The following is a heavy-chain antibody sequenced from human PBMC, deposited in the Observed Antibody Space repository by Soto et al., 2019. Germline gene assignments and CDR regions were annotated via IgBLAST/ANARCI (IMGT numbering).Heavy chain of an antibody. CDR2: VFWDDDQ. CDR1: GFPLTTGGEA. J-gene: IGHJ4*02. CDR3: AHRLYSTIFDY. V-gene: IGHV2-5*02. Sequence: SGPTLVNPTQTLTLTCAFSGFPLTTGGEAVGWIRQPPGKALEWLALVFWDDDQRYNPSLKRRLTVTKDSSKKQVVLTMTDMDPVDTATYYCAHRLYSTIFDYWGPGTLVTVSS. D-gene: IGHD4-4*01.